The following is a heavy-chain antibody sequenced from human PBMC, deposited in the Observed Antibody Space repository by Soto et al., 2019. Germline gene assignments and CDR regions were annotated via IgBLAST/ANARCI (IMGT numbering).Heavy chain of an antibody. J-gene: IGHJ4*02. CDR3: VARIQLWNRVDF. CDR2: ISSSGTTI. Sequence: PGGSLRLSGAASRLTFSDYYMSWIRQAPGKGLEWLSHISSSGTTIHYADSVKGRFTISRDNAKKSLFLQMNSLRAEDTAVYYCVARIQLWNRVDFWGQGTLATVSS. D-gene: IGHD5-18*01. V-gene: IGHV3-11*01. CDR1: RLTFSDYY.